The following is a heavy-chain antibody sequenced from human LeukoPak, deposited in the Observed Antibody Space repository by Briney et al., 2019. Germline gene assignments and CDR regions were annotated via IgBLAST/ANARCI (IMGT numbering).Heavy chain of an antibody. Sequence: GGSLRLSCAASGFTLRSYGMHWVRQAPGKGLEWVAVIWYDGSNKYYADSVKGRFTISRDNSKNTLYLQMNSLRAEDTAVYYCAKDLQQLVSGNYYYYMDVWGKGTTVTVSS. D-gene: IGHD6-13*01. CDR3: AKDLQQLVSGNYYYYMDV. J-gene: IGHJ6*03. CDR2: IWYDGSNK. V-gene: IGHV3-33*06. CDR1: GFTLRSYG.